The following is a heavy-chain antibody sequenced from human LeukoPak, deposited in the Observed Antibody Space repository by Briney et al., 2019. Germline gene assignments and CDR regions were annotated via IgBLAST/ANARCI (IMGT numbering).Heavy chain of an antibody. Sequence: SVKVSCKASGGTFSSYAISWVRQAPGQGLEWMGGIIPIFGTAIYAQKFQGRVTMTEDTSTDTAYMELSSLRSEDTAVYYCARAWGMYSSGWGYYYYMDVWGKGTTVTISS. CDR1: GGTFSSYA. V-gene: IGHV1-69*06. CDR3: ARAWGMYSSGWGYYYYMDV. J-gene: IGHJ6*03. CDR2: IIPIFGTA. D-gene: IGHD6-19*01.